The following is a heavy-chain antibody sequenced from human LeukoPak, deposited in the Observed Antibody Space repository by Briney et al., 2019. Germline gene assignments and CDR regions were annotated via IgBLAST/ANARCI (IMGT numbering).Heavy chain of an antibody. D-gene: IGHD3-22*01. Sequence: PSETLSLTCAVYGGSFSSSSYYWGWIRQPPGKGLEWIGRIYYSGSTYYNPSLKSRVTISVDTSKNQFSLKLSSVTAADTAVYYCARESTAPYDSSGYYNVWGQGTLVTVSS. V-gene: IGHV4-39*02. CDR1: GGSFSSSSYY. J-gene: IGHJ4*02. CDR3: ARESTAPYDSSGYYNV. CDR2: IYYSGST.